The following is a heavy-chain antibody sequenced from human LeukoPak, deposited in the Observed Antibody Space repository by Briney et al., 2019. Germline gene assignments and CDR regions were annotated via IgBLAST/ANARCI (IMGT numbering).Heavy chain of an antibody. CDR2: INPNSGGT. Sequence: GASVKVSCKASGYTFTCYYMHWVRQAPGQGLEWMGWINPNSGGTNYAQKFQGRVTMTRDTSISTAYMELSRLRSDDTAVYYCARASLYYDSSGYYYDYWGQGTLVTVSS. J-gene: IGHJ4*02. D-gene: IGHD3-22*01. CDR1: GYTFTCYY. V-gene: IGHV1-2*02. CDR3: ARASLYYDSSGYYYDY.